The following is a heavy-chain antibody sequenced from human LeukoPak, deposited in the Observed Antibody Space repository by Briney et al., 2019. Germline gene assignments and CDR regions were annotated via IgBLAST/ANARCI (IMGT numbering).Heavy chain of an antibody. D-gene: IGHD2-15*01. CDR3: ASVRGYCSGGSCYPDAFDI. J-gene: IGHJ3*02. Sequence: ASVKVSCKASGYTFTGYYMHWVRQAPGQGLEWMGWINPNSGGTNYAQKFQGRVTMTRDTSIGTAYMELSRLRSDDTAVYYCASVRGYCSGGSCYPDAFDIWGQGTMVTVSS. V-gene: IGHV1-2*02. CDR1: GYTFTGYY. CDR2: INPNSGGT.